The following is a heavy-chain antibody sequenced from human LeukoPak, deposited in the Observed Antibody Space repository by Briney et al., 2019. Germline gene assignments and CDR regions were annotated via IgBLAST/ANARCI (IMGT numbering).Heavy chain of an antibody. D-gene: IGHD3-22*01. V-gene: IGHV3-23*01. CDR1: GFTFSNLW. CDR2: ISGSGGST. J-gene: IGHJ4*02. Sequence: GGSLRLSCAASGFTFSNLWMSWVRQAPGKGLEWVSAISGSGGSTYYADSVKGRFTISRDNSKNTLYLQMNSLRAEDTAVYYCAKSDWDYYDSIWGQGTLVTVSS. CDR3: AKSDWDYYDSI.